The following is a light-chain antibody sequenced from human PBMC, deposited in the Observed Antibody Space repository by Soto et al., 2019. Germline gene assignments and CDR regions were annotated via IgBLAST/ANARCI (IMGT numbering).Light chain of an antibody. Sequence: DIQMTQSPSSLSASVGDRVTITCRASQSITSYLSWYQQKPGKVPKLLIYAASSLPSGVPSRCSGSGSGTDFTLTISSLQPEDFATYYCQQSYSTPYTFGQGTKLEIK. CDR2: AAS. CDR1: QSITSY. CDR3: QQSYSTPYT. J-gene: IGKJ2*01. V-gene: IGKV1-39*01.